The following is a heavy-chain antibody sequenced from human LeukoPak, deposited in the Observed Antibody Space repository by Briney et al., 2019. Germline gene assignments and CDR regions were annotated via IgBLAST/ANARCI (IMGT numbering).Heavy chain of an antibody. CDR3: AKDRYDSSGYYRETLDY. CDR1: GFTFSSYA. Sequence: GGSLRLSCAASGFTFSSYAMSWVRQAPGKGLEWVSAISGSGGSTYYADSVKGRFTISRDNSKNTLYLQMNSLRAEDTAVYYCAKDRYDSSGYYRETLDYWGQGTLATVSS. V-gene: IGHV3-23*01. CDR2: ISGSGGST. J-gene: IGHJ4*02. D-gene: IGHD3-22*01.